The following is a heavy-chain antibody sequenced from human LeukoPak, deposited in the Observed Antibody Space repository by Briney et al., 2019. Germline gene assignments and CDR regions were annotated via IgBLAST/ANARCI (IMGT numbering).Heavy chain of an antibody. D-gene: IGHD6-19*01. CDR1: GYTFTSYG. Sequence: GASVKVSCKASGYTFTSYGISWVRQAPGQGLEWMGWISAYNGNTNYAQKLQGRVTMTTDTSTSTAYMELRSLRSDDTAVYYCASSGYSSGWYRSRFDYWGQGTLVTVSS. V-gene: IGHV1-18*01. CDR2: ISAYNGNT. CDR3: ASSGYSSGWYRSRFDY. J-gene: IGHJ4*02.